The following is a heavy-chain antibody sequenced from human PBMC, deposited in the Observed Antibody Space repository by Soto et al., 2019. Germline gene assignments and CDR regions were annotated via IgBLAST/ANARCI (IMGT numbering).Heavy chain of an antibody. Sequence: ASVKFSCKASGFTFSDYGITWVRQAPGQGLEWMGRISPYNGNTNYAQNVKGRVTMTTDTSTSTVYMELRSLRSDDTAVYFCAREYLDYYDTSGYYYWGQGTLVTVSS. CDR1: GFTFSDYG. CDR3: AREYLDYYDTSGYYY. V-gene: IGHV1-18*04. CDR2: ISPYNGNT. J-gene: IGHJ4*02. D-gene: IGHD3-22*01.